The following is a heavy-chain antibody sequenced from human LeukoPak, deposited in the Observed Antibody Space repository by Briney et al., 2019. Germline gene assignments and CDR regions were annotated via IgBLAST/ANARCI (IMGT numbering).Heavy chain of an antibody. V-gene: IGHV4-38-2*01. CDR2: IYRSGST. J-gene: IGHJ3*02. Sequence: SETLSLTCGVSGYSISSGYYWGWIRQPPGKGLEWIGSIYRSGSTYYNPSLTSRVTVSVDTSENKFSLKLSSVTAADTALYYCARVREVGDAFDIWGQGTMVTVSS. D-gene: IGHD1-26*01. CDR3: ARVREVGDAFDI. CDR1: GYSISSGYY.